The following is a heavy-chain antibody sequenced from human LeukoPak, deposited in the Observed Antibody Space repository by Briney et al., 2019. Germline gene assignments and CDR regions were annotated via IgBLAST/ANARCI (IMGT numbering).Heavy chain of an antibody. CDR2: ISAYNGNT. J-gene: IGHJ4*02. CDR1: GYTFTSYG. CDR3: ARDPLPYDSSGYLAY. Sequence: ASVKVSFKASGYTFTSYGISWVRQAPGQGLEWMGWISAYNGNTNYAQKLQGRVTMTTDTSTSTAYMELRSLRSDDTAVYYCARDPLPYDSSGYLAYWGQGTLVTVSS. D-gene: IGHD3-22*01. V-gene: IGHV1-18*01.